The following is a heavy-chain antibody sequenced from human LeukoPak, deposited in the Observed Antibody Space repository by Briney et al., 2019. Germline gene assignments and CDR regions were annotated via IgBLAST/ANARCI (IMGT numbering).Heavy chain of an antibody. J-gene: IGHJ6*02. CDR3: AKDRGGGSRNYYGMDV. CDR1: GFTFDDYA. Sequence: GRSLRLSCAASGFTFDDYAMHWVRQAPGKGLEWVSGISWNSGSIGYADSVKGRFTISRDNAKNSLYLQMNSLRAEDTALYYCAKDRGGGSRNYYGMDVWGQGTTVTVSS. CDR2: ISWNSGSI. D-gene: IGHD1-26*01. V-gene: IGHV3-9*01.